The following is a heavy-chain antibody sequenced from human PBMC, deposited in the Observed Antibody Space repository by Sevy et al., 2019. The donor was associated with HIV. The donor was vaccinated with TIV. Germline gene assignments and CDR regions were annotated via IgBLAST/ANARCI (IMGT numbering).Heavy chain of an antibody. Sequence: SVKVSCKASGGTFSSYAISWVRQAPGQGLELMGGFIPNFGTANYAQKFQGRVTITGDESTSTAYMELSSMRSEDTAVYYCAREVIAAAGTYYYYGMDVWGKGTTLTVS. J-gene: IGHJ6*04. CDR3: AREVIAAAGTYYYYGMDV. CDR1: GGTFSSYA. CDR2: FIPNFGTA. V-gene: IGHV1-69*13. D-gene: IGHD6-13*01.